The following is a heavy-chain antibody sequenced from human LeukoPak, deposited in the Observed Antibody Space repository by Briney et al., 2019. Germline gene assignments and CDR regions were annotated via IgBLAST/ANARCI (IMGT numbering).Heavy chain of an antibody. CDR3: ARGMRTFDY. CDR1: GDSISSSTYY. Sequence: SETLPLTCTVSGDSISSSTYYWGWIRQPPGKGLEWIGSIYCTGTTYHNPSFKSRVTISVDTSKNQFSLKLSSVTAADTAVYYCARGMRTFDYWGQGTLVTVSS. CDR2: IYCTGTT. J-gene: IGHJ4*02. V-gene: IGHV4-39*01.